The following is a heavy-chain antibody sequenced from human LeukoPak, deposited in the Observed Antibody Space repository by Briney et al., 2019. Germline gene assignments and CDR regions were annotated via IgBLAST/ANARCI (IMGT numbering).Heavy chain of an antibody. D-gene: IGHD3-22*01. J-gene: IGHJ4*02. V-gene: IGHV3-9*03. Sequence: GGSLRLSCAASGFTFDDYAMHWVRQAPGKGLEWVSGISWNSGSVGYADSVKGRFTTSRDNAKNSLYLQMNSLRAEDMALYYCAKAEYYYDSSGYEQGSYFDYWGQGTLVTVSS. CDR1: GFTFDDYA. CDR3: AKAEYYYDSSGYEQGSYFDY. CDR2: ISWNSGSV.